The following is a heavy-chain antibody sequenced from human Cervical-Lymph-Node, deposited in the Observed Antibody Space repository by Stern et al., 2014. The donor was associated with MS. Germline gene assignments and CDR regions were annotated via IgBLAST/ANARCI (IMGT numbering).Heavy chain of an antibody. D-gene: IGHD4-17*01. CDR2: IDPCDSDT. J-gene: IGHJ4*02. CDR3: ARDYGDYAFDY. V-gene: IGHV5-51*03. CDR1: GYSFTANW. Sequence: EVQLVESGAEVKKPGESLKISCKGSGYSFTANWNAWVRQMPGQGLEWRGIIDPCDSDTRYSPSFQGQVTISANKSISTAYLQWSSLKASDTAMYYCARDYGDYAFDYWGQGTLVTVSS.